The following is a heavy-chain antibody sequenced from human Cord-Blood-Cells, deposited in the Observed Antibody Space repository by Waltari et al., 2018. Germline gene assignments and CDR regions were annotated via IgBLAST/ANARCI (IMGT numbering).Heavy chain of an antibody. V-gene: IGHV3-21*01. D-gene: IGHD3-10*01. CDR1: GFTFSSYS. J-gene: IGHJ4*02. CDR3: ARYGSGSYYFFIDY. CDR2: ISRSSSYI. Sequence: EVQLVESGGGLVKPGGSLRLSCAASGFTFSSYSMNWVRQAPGKGLEWVASISRSSSYIYYADSVKGRFTISRDNAKNSLYRQMNGLRAEDTAVYYCARYGSGSYYFFIDYWGQGTLVTVSS.